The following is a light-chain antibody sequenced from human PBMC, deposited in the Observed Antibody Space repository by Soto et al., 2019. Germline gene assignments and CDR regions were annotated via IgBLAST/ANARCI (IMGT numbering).Light chain of an antibody. CDR2: DAS. Sequence: IRMTQSPSSLSASTGDRVTITCQASQDISNYLNWYQQKPGKAPKLLIYDASNLETGVPSRFSGSGSGTDFTFTISSLQPEDIATYYCQQYDNLPIPFGQGTLLEI. V-gene: IGKV1-33*01. CDR1: QDISNY. CDR3: QQYDNLPIP. J-gene: IGKJ5*01.